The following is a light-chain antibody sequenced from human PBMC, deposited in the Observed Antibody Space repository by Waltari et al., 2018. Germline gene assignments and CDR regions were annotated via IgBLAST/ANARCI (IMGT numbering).Light chain of an antibody. V-gene: IGKV1-39*01. CDR2: AAS. Sequence: DIQMTQSPSSLSASVGDRITITCRAGQTISGYLNWYQQKSGIAPKLLIYAASSLQSGLPSRFSGSGSGTDFTLTINSLQPEDSATYYCQQSYTTPWTFGQGTKVEVK. J-gene: IGKJ1*01. CDR1: QTISGY. CDR3: QQSYTTPWT.